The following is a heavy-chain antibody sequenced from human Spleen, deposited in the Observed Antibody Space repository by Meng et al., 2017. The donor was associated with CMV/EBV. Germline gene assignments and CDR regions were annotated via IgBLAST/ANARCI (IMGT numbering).Heavy chain of an antibody. CDR3: ARTRDGYNWFDAFDV. Sequence: GFTFKSYTMHWVRQAPGKGLEWVRLISDDGSNKYYADYVKGRFTFSRDNSKNTLYLQVTTLKTDDTAVYYCARTRDGYNWFDAFDVWGQGTMVTVSS. J-gene: IGHJ3*01. CDR2: ISDDGSNK. CDR1: GFTFKSYT. D-gene: IGHD5-24*01. V-gene: IGHV3-30*01.